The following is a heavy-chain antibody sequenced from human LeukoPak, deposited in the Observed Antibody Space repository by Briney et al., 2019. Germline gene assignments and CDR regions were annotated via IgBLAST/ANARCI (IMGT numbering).Heavy chain of an antibody. CDR1: GYAFTGHY. Sequence: EASVKVSCKTSGYAFTGHYTHWVRQTPGQGPEWVGWINPDSGYTNYAQNFQGRVTMTTDTSISAAYMELSRLRSDDTAVYYCARESGLTTITSGGFDYWGQGTLVTVSS. V-gene: IGHV1-2*02. J-gene: IGHJ4*02. CDR2: INPDSGYT. CDR3: ARESGLTTITSGGFDY. D-gene: IGHD1-26*01.